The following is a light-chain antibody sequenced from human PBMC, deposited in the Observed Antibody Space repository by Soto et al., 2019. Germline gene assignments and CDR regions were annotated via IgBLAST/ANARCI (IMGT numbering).Light chain of an antibody. CDR1: QSIRSW. V-gene: IGKV1-5*01. J-gene: IGKJ1*01. CDR3: QQYNSYSET. Sequence: DIQMTQSPSTLSASVGDRVTITCRASQSIRSWLAWYQQKPGKAPNLLIYDASSLESGVPSRFSGSGSGTEFTLTISGLQPDDSATYYCQQYNSYSETFGQGTKVDIK. CDR2: DAS.